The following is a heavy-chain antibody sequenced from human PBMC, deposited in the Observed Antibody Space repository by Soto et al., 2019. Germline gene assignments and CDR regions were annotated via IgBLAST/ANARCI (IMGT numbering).Heavy chain of an antibody. D-gene: IGHD5-18*01. Sequence: PSETLSLTCTVSGGSISSYYWSWIRQPPGKGLEWIGYIYYSGSTNYNPSLKSRVTISVDTSKNQFSLKLSSVTAADTAVYYCAREGYSYGLYYFDYWGQGTLVTVSS. V-gene: IGHV4-59*01. CDR1: GGSISSYY. J-gene: IGHJ4*02. CDR2: IYYSGST. CDR3: AREGYSYGLYYFDY.